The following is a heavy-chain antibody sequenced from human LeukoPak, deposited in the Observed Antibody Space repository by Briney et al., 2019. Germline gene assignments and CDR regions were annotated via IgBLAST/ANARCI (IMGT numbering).Heavy chain of an antibody. D-gene: IGHD1-7*01. CDR2: IYYSGST. Sequence: PSETLSLTCTVSGGSISSYYWSWIRQPPGKGLEWIGYIYYSGSTNYNPSLKSRVTISVDTSKNQFSLKLSSVTAADTAVYYCARERTGTTVGYAFDIWGQGTMVTVSS. J-gene: IGHJ3*02. CDR1: GGSISSYY. CDR3: ARERTGTTVGYAFDI. V-gene: IGHV4-59*01.